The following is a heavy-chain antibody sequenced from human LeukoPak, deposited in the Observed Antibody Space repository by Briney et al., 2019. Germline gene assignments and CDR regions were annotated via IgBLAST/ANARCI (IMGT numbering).Heavy chain of an antibody. Sequence: PGGSLRLSCAASGFTFNKYALHWVRQAPGKGLEYVSAISTSGDSTYYANSVKGRFTIPRDNSKNTLYLQMGSLRAEDMAVYYCARGYDYGDYVGDFVYWGQGTLVTVSS. CDR2: ISTSGDST. CDR1: GFTFNKYA. CDR3: ARGYDYGDYVGDFVY. V-gene: IGHV3-64*01. J-gene: IGHJ4*02. D-gene: IGHD4-17*01.